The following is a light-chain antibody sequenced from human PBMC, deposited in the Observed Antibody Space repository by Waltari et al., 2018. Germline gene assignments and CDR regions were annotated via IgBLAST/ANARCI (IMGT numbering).Light chain of an antibody. CDR3: LQTLSTPLT. J-gene: IGKJ4*01. CDR2: AAA. V-gene: IGKV1-39*01. Sequence: DIQMTQSPSSLSASVGDRVTITCRAGRFINNYLNWYQQKPGKAPKLLIYAAATLHSGVPSRFSGSGSGTDFTLTVSSLQAEDFATYYCLQTLSTPLTFGGGTKV. CDR1: RFINNY.